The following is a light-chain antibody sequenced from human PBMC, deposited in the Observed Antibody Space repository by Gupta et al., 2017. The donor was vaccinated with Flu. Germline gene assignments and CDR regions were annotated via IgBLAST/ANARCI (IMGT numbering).Light chain of an antibody. V-gene: IGKV3-11*01. Sequence: EIVLTQSPATLSLSPRERATLSCRASQSVSSYLAWYQQKPGQAPRLLISDASIRATAIPARFSGSGSGTDFTLTISSLQPEDFAVYYCQQRSNWPITFGQGTRLEIK. J-gene: IGKJ5*01. CDR3: QQRSNWPIT. CDR2: DAS. CDR1: QSVSSY.